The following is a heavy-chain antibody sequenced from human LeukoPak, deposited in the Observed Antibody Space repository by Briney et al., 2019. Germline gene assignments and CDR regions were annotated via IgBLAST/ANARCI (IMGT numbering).Heavy chain of an antibody. CDR1: GFTFSSYS. J-gene: IGHJ4*02. CDR2: ISYDGSNK. Sequence: GGSLRLSCAASGFTFSSYSMNWVRQAPGKGLEWVAVISYDGSNKYYADSVKGRFTISRDNSKNTLYLQMNSLRAEDTAVYYCARDLLSGYSYGFDYWGQGTLVTVSS. CDR3: ARDLLSGYSYGFDY. V-gene: IGHV3-30*03. D-gene: IGHD5-18*01.